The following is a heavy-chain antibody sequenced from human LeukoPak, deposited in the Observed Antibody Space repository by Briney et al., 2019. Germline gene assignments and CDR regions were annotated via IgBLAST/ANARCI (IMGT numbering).Heavy chain of an antibody. CDR1: GGSFSGYY. Sequence: PSETLSLTCAVYGGSFSGYYWSRIRQPPGKGLEWIGEINHSGSTNYNPSLKSRVTISVDTSKNQFSLKLSSVTAADTAVYYCARGHWITMTRGAFAIWGQGTMVTVSS. CDR2: INHSGST. V-gene: IGHV4-34*01. D-gene: IGHD3-22*01. J-gene: IGHJ3*02. CDR3: ARGHWITMTRGAFAI.